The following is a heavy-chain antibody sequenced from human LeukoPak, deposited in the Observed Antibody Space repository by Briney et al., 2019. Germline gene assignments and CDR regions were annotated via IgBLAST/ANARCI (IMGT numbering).Heavy chain of an antibody. CDR1: GFTFSTYS. CDR3: ARDLRYYDSSGYYSVWAFDI. J-gene: IGHJ3*02. D-gene: IGHD3-22*01. CDR2: ISSSSSYI. V-gene: IGHV3-21*01. Sequence: GGSLGLSCAASGFTFSTYSMNWVRQAPGKGLEWVSSISSSSSYIYYADSVKGRFTIFRDNAKNSLYLQMNSLRAEDTAVYYCARDLRYYDSSGYYSVWAFDIWGQGTMVTVSS.